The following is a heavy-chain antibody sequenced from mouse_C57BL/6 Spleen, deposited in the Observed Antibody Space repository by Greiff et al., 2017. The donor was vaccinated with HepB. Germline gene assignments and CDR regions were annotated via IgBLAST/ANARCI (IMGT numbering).Heavy chain of an antibody. CDR3: ATSYYGNYFDY. CDR1: GYTFTSYW. Sequence: VQLQQSGAELAKPGASVKLSCKASGYTFTSYWMHWVKQRPGQGLEWIGYINPSSGYTKYNQKFKDKATLTADKSSITAYMQLSSLTYEDSAVYYSATSYYGNYFDYWGQGTTLTVSS. V-gene: IGHV1-7*01. J-gene: IGHJ2*01. CDR2: INPSSGYT. D-gene: IGHD2-10*01.